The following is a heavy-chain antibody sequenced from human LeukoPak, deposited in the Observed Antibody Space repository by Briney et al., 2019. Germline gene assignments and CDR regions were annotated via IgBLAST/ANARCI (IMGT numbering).Heavy chain of an antibody. J-gene: IGHJ3*02. CDR1: GFTFSDYY. V-gene: IGHV3-11*04. D-gene: IGHD4-23*01. Sequence: GGSLRLSCAAAGFTFSDYYMSWLRQAPGKGLEWVSYISRSVSTIYYAGSMKCRFTISRDNAKSSLYLQMNSLRAEDTAVYYCARDNGGDAFDIWGQGTMVTVSS. CDR3: ARDNGGDAFDI. CDR2: ISRSVSTI.